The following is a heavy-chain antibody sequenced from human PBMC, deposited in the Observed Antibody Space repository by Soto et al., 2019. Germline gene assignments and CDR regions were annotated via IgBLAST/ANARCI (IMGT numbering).Heavy chain of an antibody. V-gene: IGHV4-39*01. CDR3: VRQQRSTYYYYMDV. J-gene: IGHJ6*03. Sequence: QVQLQESGPGLVKSSETLSLTCVVSGGSISSNSYYWGWIRQAPGRGLEWIGSMDHKEITFKNPSLENRVTISVDVSKNQFALKLTSVTAADTAIYYCVRQQRSTYYYYMDVWAKGTMVTVSS. CDR1: GGSISSNSYY. CDR2: MDHKEIT.